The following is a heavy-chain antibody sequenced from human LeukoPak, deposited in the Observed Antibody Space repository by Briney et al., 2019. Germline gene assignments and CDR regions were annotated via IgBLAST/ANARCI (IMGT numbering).Heavy chain of an antibody. V-gene: IGHV3-7*01. J-gene: IGHJ6*02. D-gene: IGHD5-12*01. CDR2: IKQDGSEK. CDR1: GFTFSSYW. CDR3: ARGGGYVRIPYYYYGMDV. Sequence: GGSLRLSCAASGFTFSSYWMSSVRQAPGKGLEWVANIKQDGSEKYYVDSVKGRFTISRDNAKNSLYLQMNSLRAEDTAVYYCARGGGYVRIPYYYYGMDVWGQGTTVTVSS.